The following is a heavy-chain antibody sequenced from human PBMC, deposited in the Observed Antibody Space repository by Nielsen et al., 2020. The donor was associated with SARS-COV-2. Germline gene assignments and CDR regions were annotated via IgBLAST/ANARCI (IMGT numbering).Heavy chain of an antibody. D-gene: IGHD3-16*01. V-gene: IGHV3-53*01. CDR1: GFTVSRYN. J-gene: IGHJ6*02. CDR2: IYSDGST. CDR3: ARGGGGMDV. Sequence: GESLKISCAAPGFTVSRYNMNWVRQAPGKGLEWVSIIYSDGSTYYAGSVKGRLTISRDNSKNTLYLQMNSPRAEDTAVYYCARGGGGMDVWGQGTTVTVSS.